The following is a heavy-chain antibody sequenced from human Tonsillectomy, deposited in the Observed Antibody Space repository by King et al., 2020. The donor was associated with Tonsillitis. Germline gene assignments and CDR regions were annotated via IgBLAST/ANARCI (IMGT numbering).Heavy chain of an antibody. CDR2: IYYSGST. CDR1: GGSISSNDYY. V-gene: IGHV4-30-4*01. Sequence: VQLQESGPGLVKPSQTLSLTCTVSGGSISSNDYYWSWIRQPPGRGLEWIGYIYYSGSTFYNPSLKTRLTISVDTSKNHFSLKLSSVTAADTAVYYCARGRTPLDSDWYFDLWGRGTLVTVSS. CDR3: ARGRTPLDSDWYFDL. J-gene: IGHJ2*01. D-gene: IGHD3-9*01.